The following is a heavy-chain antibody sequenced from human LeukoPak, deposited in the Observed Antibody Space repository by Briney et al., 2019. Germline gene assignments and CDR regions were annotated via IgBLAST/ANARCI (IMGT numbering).Heavy chain of an antibody. CDR2: IDGSGGAL. V-gene: IGHV3-21*01. Sequence: PGGSLRLSCGASGFTFSRYAMSWVRQAPGKGLQWVSQIDGSGGALYYADSVKGRFTISRDNAKNSLYLQMNSQRAEDTAVYYCAPSYYDFWSGYSGLYDWGQGTLVTVSS. J-gene: IGHJ4*02. D-gene: IGHD3-3*01. CDR3: APSYYDFWSGYSGLYD. CDR1: GFTFSRYA.